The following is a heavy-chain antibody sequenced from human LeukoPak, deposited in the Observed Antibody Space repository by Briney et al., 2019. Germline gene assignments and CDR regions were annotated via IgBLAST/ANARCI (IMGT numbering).Heavy chain of an antibody. CDR3: AREMVGDAFDI. Sequence: SGTLSLTCTVSGGSISRDGHYWSWIRQYPGKGLESIGSVSSSGTTTYNPSLKSRVTISLDTSQNQFSLNLRSLTAADTAVYYCAREMVGDAFDIWGQGTMVIVSS. D-gene: IGHD3-10*02. CDR2: VSSSGTT. V-gene: IGHV4-31*03. J-gene: IGHJ3*02. CDR1: GGSISRDGHY.